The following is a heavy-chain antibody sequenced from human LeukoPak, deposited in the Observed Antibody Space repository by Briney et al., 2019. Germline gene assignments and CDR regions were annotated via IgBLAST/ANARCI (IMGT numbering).Heavy chain of an antibody. D-gene: IGHD3-22*01. V-gene: IGHV1-8*01. J-gene: IGHJ6*02. CDR3: ARVAYYYDSAGKSLKFFYGMVV. CDR2: MNPSSGNT. Sequence: GASVKVSCKASGYTFTNYEINWVRQGTGQGLEWLGWMNPSSGNTGYAQKFQGRVTMTRDTSISTAYMELSSLRSEDTAVYYCARVAYYYDSAGKSLKFFYGMVVWGQGTTVTVSS. CDR1: GYTFTNYE.